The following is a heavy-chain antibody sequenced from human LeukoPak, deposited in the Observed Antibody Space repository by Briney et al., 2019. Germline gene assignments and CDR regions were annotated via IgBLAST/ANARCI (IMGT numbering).Heavy chain of an antibody. CDR3: ARTKWEQIDY. J-gene: IGHJ4*02. Sequence: GGSLRLSCAASGFTFSSYAMHWVRQAPGKGLEWVAVISYDGSNKYYADSVKGRFTISRDNAKNSLYLQMNSLRAEDTAVYYCARTKWEQIDYWGQGTLVTVSS. V-gene: IGHV3-30-3*01. CDR2: ISYDGSNK. CDR1: GFTFSSYA. D-gene: IGHD1-26*01.